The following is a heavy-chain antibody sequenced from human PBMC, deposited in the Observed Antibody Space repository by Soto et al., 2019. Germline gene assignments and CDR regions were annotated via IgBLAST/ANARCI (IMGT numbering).Heavy chain of an antibody. J-gene: IGHJ6*02. D-gene: IGHD2-21*02. CDR3: IQSRCGGDCLQSYASHYYYGMDV. CDR2: INPTDSDK. V-gene: IGHV5-51*01. Sequence: PGESLKISCKASGYIFTTYWIAWVRQMPGQGLEWIGIINPTDSDKRYSPSLRSRLTISKDTSKNQVVLTMTNMDPVDTATYYCIQSRCGGDCLQSYASHYYYGMDVWGQGTTVTVSS. CDR1: GYIFTTYW.